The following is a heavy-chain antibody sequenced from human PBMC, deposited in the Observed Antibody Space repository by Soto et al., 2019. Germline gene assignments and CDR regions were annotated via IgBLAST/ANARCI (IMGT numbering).Heavy chain of an antibody. CDR3: ASATIFGVVSGWFDP. J-gene: IGHJ5*02. Sequence: SETLSLTCTVSGGSISSYYWSWIRQPPGKGLEWIGYIYYSGSTNYNPSLKSRVTISVDTSKNQFSLKLSSVTAADTAVYYCASATIFGVVSGWFDPWGQGTLVTVSS. V-gene: IGHV4-59*08. CDR1: GGSISSYY. D-gene: IGHD3-3*01. CDR2: IYYSGST.